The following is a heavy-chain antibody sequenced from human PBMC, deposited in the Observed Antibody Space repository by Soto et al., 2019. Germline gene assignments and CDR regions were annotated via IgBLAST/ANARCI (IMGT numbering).Heavy chain of an antibody. J-gene: IGHJ4*02. D-gene: IGHD2-21*02. CDR3: ARGGHVVVVTAALDY. CDR1: GDTFTDYY. Sequence: QVQLMQSGAEVKKPGASVKVSCKASGDTFTDYYIHWVRQAPGQGLEWMGTVNPSGGHTTYAQHCLGRVTMTRDTSTSTLDMELTSLTSDGTAVYYCARGGHVVVVTAALDYWGQGTLVTVSS. CDR2: VNPSGGHT. V-gene: IGHV1-46*01.